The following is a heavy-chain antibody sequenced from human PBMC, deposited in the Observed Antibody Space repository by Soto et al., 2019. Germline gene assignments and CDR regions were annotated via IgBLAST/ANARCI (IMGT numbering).Heavy chain of an antibody. V-gene: IGHV3-7*01. CDR3: TTDRGYLTFDY. D-gene: IGHD3-22*01. CDR2: IKEDGTAK. J-gene: IGHJ4*02. CDR1: GFTFSNSW. Sequence: GGSLRPSCAASGFTFSNSWMNWVRQAPGKGLEWVANIKEDGTAKYYLDSVKGRFTVSRDNAKNSLYLQMNSLRAEDTAMYYCTTDRGYLTFDYWGQGTLVTVSS.